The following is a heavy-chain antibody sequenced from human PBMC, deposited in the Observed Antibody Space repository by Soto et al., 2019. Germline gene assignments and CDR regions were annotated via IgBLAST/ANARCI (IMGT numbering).Heavy chain of an antibody. Sequence: EGRLVESGGGLVQPGGSLRLSCAASGVTVGNDYMSWVRQAPGTGLESVSGTYSGGDTRSAHAVKGRFTVSRDSAKNTVYLQMDSLRTEETAVYFCTRNVPVTALGYWGQGSLVTVSS. D-gene: IGHD4-17*01. CDR1: GVTVGNDY. V-gene: IGHV3-66*01. CDR3: TRNVPVTALGY. J-gene: IGHJ4*02. CDR2: TYSGGDT.